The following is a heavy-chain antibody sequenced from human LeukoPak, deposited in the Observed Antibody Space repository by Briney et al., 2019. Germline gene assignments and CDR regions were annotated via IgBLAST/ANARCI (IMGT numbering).Heavy chain of an antibody. CDR1: GGSINSSNW. V-gene: IGHV4-4*02. D-gene: IGHD4-17*01. CDR3: ARGRHGDFGNWFDP. Sequence: SETLSLTCTIFGGSINSSNWWNWVRQSPGQGLEWIGEIFRSGETNYNSSLESRLTISVDRTKNQFSLRLNSVTAADTAVYYCARGRHGDFGNWFDPWGQGTPVIVAS. J-gene: IGHJ5*02. CDR2: IFRSGET.